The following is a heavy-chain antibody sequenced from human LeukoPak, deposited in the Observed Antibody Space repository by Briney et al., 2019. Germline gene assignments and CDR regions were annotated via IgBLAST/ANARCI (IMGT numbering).Heavy chain of an antibody. CDR1: RYTFTRYY. V-gene: IGHV1-46*01. Sequence: ASVTVSCTASRYTFTRYYMHWVRQAPGQGLEWMGMINPSGGTTTYAQKFQGRVTMTRDTSARTVYMELSSLRSEDTAMYYCARDFAAMVTNGFDIWGQGTMVTVSP. CDR3: ARDFAAMVTNGFDI. J-gene: IGHJ3*02. CDR2: INPSGGTT. D-gene: IGHD5-18*01.